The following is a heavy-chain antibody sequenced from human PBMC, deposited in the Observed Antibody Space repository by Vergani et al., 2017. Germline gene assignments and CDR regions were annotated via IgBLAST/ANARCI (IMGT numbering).Heavy chain of an antibody. CDR3: ARRAERWETLLRDDFDV. Sequence: QVQLQQWGPGLLKPSETLSLTCAVYGGSLSGYYWSWIRLAPGKGLEWIGENNHSGTINYNPTLKSPFNVSIDTSRDHFALKLRSVSAADTAVYLCARRAERWETLLRDDFDVWGQGTFVTVSP. CDR1: GGSLSGYY. V-gene: IGHV4-34*01. CDR2: NNHSGTI. J-gene: IGHJ3*01. D-gene: IGHD1-26*01.